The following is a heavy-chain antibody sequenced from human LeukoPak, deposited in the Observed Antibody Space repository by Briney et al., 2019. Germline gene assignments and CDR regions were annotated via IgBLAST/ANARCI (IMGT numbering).Heavy chain of an antibody. CDR3: ARDPSSGSYRTNWFDP. CDR1: GGSISSSNW. D-gene: IGHD1-26*01. J-gene: IGHJ5*02. V-gene: IGHV4-4*02. Sequence: SETLSLTCAVSGGSISSSNWWSWVRQPPGKGLEWIGEIYHSGSTNYNPSLKSRVTISVDKSKNQFSLKLSSVTAADTAVYYCARDPSSGSYRTNWFDPWGQGTLDTVSS. CDR2: IYHSGST.